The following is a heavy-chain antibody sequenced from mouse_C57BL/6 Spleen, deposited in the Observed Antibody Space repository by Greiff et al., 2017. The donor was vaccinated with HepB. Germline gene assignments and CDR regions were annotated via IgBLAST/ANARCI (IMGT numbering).Heavy chain of an antibody. CDR1: GYTFTDYE. V-gene: IGHV1-15*01. D-gene: IGHD1-1*01. Sequence: QVQLQQSGAELVRPGASVTLSCKASGYTFTDYEMHWVKQTPVHGLEWIGAIDPETGGTAYNQKFKGKAILTADKSSSTAYMELRSLTSEDSAVYYCTKVLRSLYYFDYWGQGTTLTVSS. CDR3: TKVLRSLYYFDY. CDR2: IDPETGGT. J-gene: IGHJ2*01.